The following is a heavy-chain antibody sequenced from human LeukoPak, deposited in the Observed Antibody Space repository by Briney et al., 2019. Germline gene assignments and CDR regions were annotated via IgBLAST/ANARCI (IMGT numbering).Heavy chain of an antibody. D-gene: IGHD1-26*01. J-gene: IGHJ3*02. Sequence: SETLSLTCTVSGGSISSYFWSWIRQSPGKGLEWIGYIYYTGSTNYNPSLKSRVTISVDTSKNQFSLKLNSVTAADTAVYYCATGLSGSSYAFDIWGQGTMVTVSS. CDR1: GGSISSYF. CDR3: ATGLSGSSYAFDI. CDR2: IYYTGST. V-gene: IGHV4-59*01.